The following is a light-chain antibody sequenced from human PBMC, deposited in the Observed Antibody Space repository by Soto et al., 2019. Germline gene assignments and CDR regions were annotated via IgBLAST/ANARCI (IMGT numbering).Light chain of an antibody. CDR3: QQFGSSIPHT. V-gene: IGKV3-20*01. J-gene: IGKJ2*01. CDR2: GTS. CDR1: QVIGSRY. Sequence: EIVMTQSPGTLSLSPGERATISCRASQVIGSRYLAWYHQKSGQAPRLLIYGTSSRATGIPDRFSGSGSGTDFTLTISRLEPEDFGVCYCQQFGSSIPHTFGQGTKLEIK.